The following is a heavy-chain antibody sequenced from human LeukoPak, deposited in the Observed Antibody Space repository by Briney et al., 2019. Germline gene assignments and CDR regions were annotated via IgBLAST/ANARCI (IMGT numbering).Heavy chain of an antibody. CDR2: INPNSGGT. CDR3: ARGPRSSSGYYEFDY. D-gene: IGHD3-22*01. V-gene: IGHV1-2*06. J-gene: IGHJ4*02. Sequence: ASVKVSCKASGYTFTGYYMHWVRQAPGQGLEWMGRINPNSGGTYYAQKFQDRVTMTRGTSISTAYMELSRLTSDDTAVYYCARGPRSSSGYYEFDYWGQGTLVTVSS. CDR1: GYTFTGYY.